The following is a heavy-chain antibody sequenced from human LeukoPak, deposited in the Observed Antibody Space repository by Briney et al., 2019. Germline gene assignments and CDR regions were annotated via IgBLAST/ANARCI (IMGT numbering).Heavy chain of an antibody. CDR2: INTNTGNP. J-gene: IGHJ4*02. V-gene: IGHV7-4-1*02. CDR3: ASKNFWSGYLGFDY. D-gene: IGHD3-3*01. Sequence: ASVKVSCKASGYTFTSYAMNWVRQAPGQGLEWMGWINTNTGNPTYAQGFTGRFVFSLDTSASTAYLQISSLKAEDTAVYYCASKNFWSGYLGFDYWGQGTLVTVSS. CDR1: GYTFTSYA.